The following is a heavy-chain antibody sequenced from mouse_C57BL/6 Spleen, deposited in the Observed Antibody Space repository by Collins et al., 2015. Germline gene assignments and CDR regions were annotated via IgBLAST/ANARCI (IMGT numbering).Heavy chain of an antibody. Sequence: DVQLQESGPGLVKPSQSLSLTCTVTGYSITSDYAWNWIRQFPGNKLEWMGYISYSGSTSYNPSLKSRISITRDTSKNQFFLQLNSVTTEDTATYYCARHGYGGAWFAYWGQGDSGHCLC. CDR3: ARHGYGGAWFAY. D-gene: IGHD2-2*01. CDR2: ISYSGST. J-gene: IGHJ3*01. CDR1: GYSITSDYA. V-gene: IGHV3-2*02.